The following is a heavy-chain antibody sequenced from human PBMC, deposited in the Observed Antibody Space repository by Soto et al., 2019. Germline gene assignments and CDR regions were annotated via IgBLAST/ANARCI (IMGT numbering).Heavy chain of an antibody. CDR2: IHYSGST. CDR1: GGSVNIGRYY. J-gene: IGHJ4*02. D-gene: IGHD2-21*01. V-gene: IGHV4-61*01. CDR3: TRGGDPYKTGH. Sequence: SETLSRTCTVPGGSVNIGRYYWSCIRQPPGKGLEWIGFIHYSGSTNYTPSLKGRVTMSVDTSKNHFSLKLTSVNTADTAIYYCTRGGDPYKTGHWGQGTLVTVS.